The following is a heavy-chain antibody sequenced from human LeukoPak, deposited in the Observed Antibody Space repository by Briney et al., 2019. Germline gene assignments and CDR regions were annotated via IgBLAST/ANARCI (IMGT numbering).Heavy chain of an antibody. CDR2: ISGSGGST. CDR3: ARGFYYDSSGLTRPLDY. D-gene: IGHD3-22*01. CDR1: GFTFSSYA. J-gene: IGHJ4*02. V-gene: IGHV3-23*01. Sequence: PGGSLRLSCAASGFTFSSYAMSWVRQAPGKGLEWVSAISGSGGSTYYADSVKGRFTISRDNSKNTLYLQMNSLRAEDTAVYYCARGFYYDSSGLTRPLDYWGQGTLVTVSS.